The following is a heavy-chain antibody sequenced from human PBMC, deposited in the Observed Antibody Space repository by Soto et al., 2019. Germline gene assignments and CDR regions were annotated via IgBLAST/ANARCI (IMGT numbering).Heavy chain of an antibody. CDR3: ARDVGGDAFDI. CDR2: IYSGGST. Sequence: GGSLRLSCAASGFTVSSNYMSWVRQAPGKGLEWVSVIYSGGSTYYADSVKGRFTISRDNSKNTLYLQMNSLRAEDTAVYYCARDVGGDAFDIWGQGTMVTVSS. V-gene: IGHV3-66*01. D-gene: IGHD3-16*01. CDR1: GFTVSSNY. J-gene: IGHJ3*02.